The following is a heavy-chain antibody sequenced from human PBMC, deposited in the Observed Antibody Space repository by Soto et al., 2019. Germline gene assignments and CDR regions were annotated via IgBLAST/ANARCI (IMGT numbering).Heavy chain of an antibody. Sequence: QLVASGGDLVQPGGSLRLSCEASGFSMSGYSMCWVRQSAGKGLEWLAYITVVTGNTRYADSVKGRFTISADRGRNSVFLQLNSLRDEDTAVYYCVRDRDLGGDMAHGGFWGQGTLVTVSS. CDR1: GFSMSGYS. V-gene: IGHV3-48*02. CDR3: VRDRDLGGDMAHGGF. CDR2: ITVVTGNT. D-gene: IGHD2-21*01. J-gene: IGHJ4*01.